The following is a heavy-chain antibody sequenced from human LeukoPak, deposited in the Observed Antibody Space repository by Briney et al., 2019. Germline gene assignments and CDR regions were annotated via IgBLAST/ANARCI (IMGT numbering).Heavy chain of an antibody. V-gene: IGHV3-23*01. J-gene: IGHJ4*02. CDR3: AEYEAYDSSGYYYGD. Sequence: GGSLRLSCAASGFTFSSYAMSWVRQAPGKGLEWVSAISGSGGSTYYADSVKGRFTISRDNSKNTLYLQMNSLRAEDTAVYYCAEYEAYDSSGYYYGDWGQGTLVTVSS. CDR1: GFTFSSYA. D-gene: IGHD3-22*01. CDR2: ISGSGGST.